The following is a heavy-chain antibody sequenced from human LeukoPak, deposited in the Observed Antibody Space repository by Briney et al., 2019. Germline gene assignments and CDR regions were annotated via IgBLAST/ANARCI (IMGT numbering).Heavy chain of an antibody. V-gene: IGHV3-48*03. D-gene: IGHD2-2*01. Sequence: GSLRLSCAASGFTFSSYEMNWVRQAPGKGLEWVSYISSSGSTIYYADSVKGRFTISRDNAKNSLYLQMNSLRAEDTAVYYCALQSVYCSSTSCYGTFDYWGQGTLVTVSS. J-gene: IGHJ4*02. CDR2: ISSSGSTI. CDR1: GFTFSSYE. CDR3: ALQSVYCSSTSCYGTFDY.